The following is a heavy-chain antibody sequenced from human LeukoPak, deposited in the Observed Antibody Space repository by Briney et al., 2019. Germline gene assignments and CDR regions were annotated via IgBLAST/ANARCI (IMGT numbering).Heavy chain of an antibody. CDR1: GFTFSSYS. CDR3: VRVSPNWYFDL. J-gene: IGHJ2*01. Sequence: GSLRLSCAASGFTFSSYSMNWVRQAPGKGLEWVSSISSSSSYIYYADSVKGRFTISRDNAKNSLYLQMNSLRAEDTAVYYYVRVSPNWYFDLWGRGTLVTVSS. CDR2: ISSSSSYI. V-gene: IGHV3-21*01.